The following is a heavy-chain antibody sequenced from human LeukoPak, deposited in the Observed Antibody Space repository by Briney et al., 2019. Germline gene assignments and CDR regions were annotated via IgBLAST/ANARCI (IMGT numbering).Heavy chain of an antibody. J-gene: IGHJ4*02. CDR2: IWYDGSNK. D-gene: IGHD2-21*02. CDR1: GFTFSNYG. V-gene: IGHV3-33*01. CDR3: ARMATGY. Sequence: PGGSLRLSCAASGFTFSNYGMHWVRPAPGKGLEWVAVIWYDGSNKYYADSVKGRFTVSRDNSKNTLYMQMNSLRAEDTAVYYCARMATGYWGQGTLVTVSS.